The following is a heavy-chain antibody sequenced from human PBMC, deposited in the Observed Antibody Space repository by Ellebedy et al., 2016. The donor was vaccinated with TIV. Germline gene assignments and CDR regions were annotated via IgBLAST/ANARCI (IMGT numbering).Heavy chain of an antibody. J-gene: IGHJ4*02. CDR1: GFTVSNNY. CDR3: TRDGSYGDLDS. D-gene: IGHD4-17*01. CDR2: IYSGGST. Sequence: GGSLRLXCAASGFTVSNNYMSWVRQLPGKGLEWVSVIYSGGSTYYADSVKGRFTISRDNSKNTLYLQMNSLTAEDTAVYYCTRDGSYGDLDSWGQGTLVTVSS. V-gene: IGHV3-53*01.